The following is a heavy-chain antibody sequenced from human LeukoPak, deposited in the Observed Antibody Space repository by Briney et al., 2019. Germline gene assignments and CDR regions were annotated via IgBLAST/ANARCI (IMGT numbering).Heavy chain of an antibody. J-gene: IGHJ4*02. V-gene: IGHV4-4*02. CDR2: IYHSGRT. Sequence: PSETLSLTCAVSDGSISNSNWWSWVRQPPGKGLEWIGEIYHSGRTNYNPFLRSRVTISVDTSKNHFSLKLSSVTAADTAVYYCARNRDGYNSFDYWGQGTLVTVSS. CDR3: ARNRDGYNSFDY. D-gene: IGHD5-24*01. CDR1: DGSISNSNW.